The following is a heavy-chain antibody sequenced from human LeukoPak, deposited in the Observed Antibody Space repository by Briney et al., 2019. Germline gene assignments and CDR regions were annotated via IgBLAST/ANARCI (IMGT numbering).Heavy chain of an antibody. V-gene: IGHV3-23*01. D-gene: IGHD2-15*01. CDR2: ISGSGGST. Sequence: GGSLRLSCAASGFTFSSYAMSWVRQAPARGVEWVSGISGSGGSTYYADSVKGRFTISRDNSKNTLYLKMNSLTAEDTAVYYCAKCLTGGTCYRREFDYWGQGAMVTASS. J-gene: IGHJ4*02. CDR1: GFTFSSYA. CDR3: AKCLTGGTCYRREFDY.